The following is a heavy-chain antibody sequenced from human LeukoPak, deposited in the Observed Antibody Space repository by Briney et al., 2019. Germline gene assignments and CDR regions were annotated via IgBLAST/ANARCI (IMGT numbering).Heavy chain of an antibody. V-gene: IGHV3-11*01. CDR3: TRDRDYPQDQFDY. J-gene: IGHJ4*02. CDR2: ISSGGSTT. D-gene: IGHD4-17*01. Sequence: GGSLRLSCRASGFTSSDYYMTWMRQAPGKGPEWVSYISSGGSTTKYADSVKGRFTISRDNAKNSLFLQMNSLRVEDTALYYCTRDRDYPQDQFDYWGQGTLVTVSS. CDR1: GFTSSDYY.